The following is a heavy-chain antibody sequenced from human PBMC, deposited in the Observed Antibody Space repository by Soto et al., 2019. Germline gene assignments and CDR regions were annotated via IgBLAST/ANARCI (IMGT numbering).Heavy chain of an antibody. D-gene: IGHD3-10*01. Sequence: GASVKVSCKASGGTFSSYAISWVRQAPGQGLEWMGGIIPIFGTANYAQKFQGRVTITADESTSTAYMELSSLRSEDTAVYYCARDHRFLNYYYGMDVWGQGTTVTVSS. CDR1: GGTFSSYA. CDR2: IIPIFGTA. CDR3: ARDHRFLNYYYGMDV. V-gene: IGHV1-69*13. J-gene: IGHJ6*02.